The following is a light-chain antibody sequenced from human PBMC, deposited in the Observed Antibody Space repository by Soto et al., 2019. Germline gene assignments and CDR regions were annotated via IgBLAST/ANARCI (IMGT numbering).Light chain of an antibody. V-gene: IGLV7-46*01. J-gene: IGLJ3*02. CDR3: LLCHSGPWV. CDR1: SGAVTSGHR. CDR2: ETS. Sequence: QAVVTQEPSLTVSPGETVTLTCGSSSGAVTSGHRPSWIQQKPGQAPKTLIYETSNKHSWTPARFSGSLLGGKAALTLSGAQPEDEAEYYCLLCHSGPWVFGGGTKLTVL.